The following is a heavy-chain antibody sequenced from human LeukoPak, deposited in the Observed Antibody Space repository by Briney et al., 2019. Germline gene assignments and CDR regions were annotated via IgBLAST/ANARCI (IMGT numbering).Heavy chain of an antibody. CDR1: GYTFANQW. D-gene: IGHD2-21*02. J-gene: IGHJ4*02. CDR3: ARHLWSTGDGDCLHY. V-gene: IGHV5-51*01. Sequence: GESLKISCKASGYTFANQWNGLGRQVPGKGVGWMGIIYPGGYYNIYSPFFQGQVTISADKSISTTYLKWSSLKASDTATYYCARHLWSTGDGDCLHYWGQGTLVTVSS. CDR2: IYPGGYYN.